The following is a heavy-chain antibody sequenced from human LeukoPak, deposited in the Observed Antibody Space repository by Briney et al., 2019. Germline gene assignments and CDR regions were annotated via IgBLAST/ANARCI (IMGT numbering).Heavy chain of an antibody. Sequence: ASVKVSCKASGYTFTSYYMHWVRRAPGQGLEWMGWINPNSGGTNYAQKFQGRVTMTRDTSISTAYMELSRLRSDDTAVYYCASGGITIFGVVIPNPDYWGQGTLVTVSS. CDR2: INPNSGGT. CDR1: GYTFTSYY. CDR3: ASGGITIFGVVIPNPDY. D-gene: IGHD3-3*01. J-gene: IGHJ4*02. V-gene: IGHV1-2*02.